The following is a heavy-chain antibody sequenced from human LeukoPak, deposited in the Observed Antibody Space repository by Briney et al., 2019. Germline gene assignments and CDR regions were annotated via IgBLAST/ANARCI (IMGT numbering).Heavy chain of an antibody. CDR2: INPNSGGT. J-gene: IGHJ6*03. CDR3: ARVYCSSTSCYNYYYYYYMDV. D-gene: IGHD2-2*02. V-gene: IGHV1-2*02. CDR1: GYTFTCYY. Sequence: ASAKVSCKASGYTFTCYYMHWVRQAPGQGLEWMGWINPNSGGTNYAQKFQGRVTMTRDTSISTAYMELSRLRSDDTAVYYCARVYCSSTSCYNYYYYYYMDVWGKGTTVTVSS.